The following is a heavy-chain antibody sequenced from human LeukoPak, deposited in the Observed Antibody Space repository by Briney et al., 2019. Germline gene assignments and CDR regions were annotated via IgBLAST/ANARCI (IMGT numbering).Heavy chain of an antibody. Sequence: PSETLSLTCTVSGGSISSYYWSWIRQPPGKGLEWIGYIYYSGSTNYNPSLESRVTISVDTSKNQFSLKLSSVTAADTAVYYCARARGYSYGYPFDHWGQGTLVTVSS. CDR2: IYYSGST. CDR3: ARARGYSYGYPFDH. J-gene: IGHJ4*02. D-gene: IGHD5-18*01. V-gene: IGHV4-59*01. CDR1: GGSISSYY.